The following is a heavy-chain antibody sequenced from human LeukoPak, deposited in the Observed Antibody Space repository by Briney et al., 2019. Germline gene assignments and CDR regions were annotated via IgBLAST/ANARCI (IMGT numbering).Heavy chain of an antibody. J-gene: IGHJ4*02. CDR2: IDPRSGGS. CDR1: GYTFTAYY. CDR3: TRETNGGALGY. V-gene: IGHV1-2*02. D-gene: IGHD4-23*01. Sequence: VASVKVSCKASGYTFTAYYMHWVRQAPGQGLEWMGWIDPRSGGSKYAQKFQGRVTMTGDTSISTAYMEVIGLRSDDTAVYYCTRETNGGALGYWGQGTLVTVSS.